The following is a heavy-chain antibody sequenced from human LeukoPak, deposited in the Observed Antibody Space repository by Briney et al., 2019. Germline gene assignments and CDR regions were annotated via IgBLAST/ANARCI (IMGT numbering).Heavy chain of an antibody. CDR3: ARDMDVKQAALYYFDY. J-gene: IGHJ4*02. D-gene: IGHD2-2*03. CDR2: IYYSGST. CDR1: GGSFSGYY. V-gene: IGHV4-34*01. Sequence: PSETLSLTCAVYGGSFSGYYWSWIRQPPGKGLEWIGSIYYSGSTYYNPSLKSRVTISVDTSKNQFSLKLSSVTAADTAVYYCARDMDVKQAALYYFDYWGQGTLVTVSS.